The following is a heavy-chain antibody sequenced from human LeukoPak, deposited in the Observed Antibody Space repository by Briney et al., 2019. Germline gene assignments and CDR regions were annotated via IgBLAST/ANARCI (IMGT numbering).Heavy chain of an antibody. V-gene: IGHV1-8*01. CDR1: GYTFTSYG. Sequence: GASVTVSCTASGYTFTSYGINWVRQATGQGLEWMGWMNPNSSNTGYAQEFQGRVTMTRNTSIGTAYMELSSLRSEDTAVYYCARDGSGSYNYWGQGTLVTVSS. CDR2: MNPNSSNT. CDR3: ARDGSGSYNY. D-gene: IGHD1-26*01. J-gene: IGHJ4*02.